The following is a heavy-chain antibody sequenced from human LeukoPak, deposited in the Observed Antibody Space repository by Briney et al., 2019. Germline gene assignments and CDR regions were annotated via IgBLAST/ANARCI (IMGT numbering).Heavy chain of an antibody. Sequence: PGGSLRLSCAASGFTFSSYSMNWVRQAPGKGLEWVSYISSSSPTIYYADSVKGRFTISRDNAKNSLYLQMNSLRAEDTAVYYCARVYDFWSGYYRDYWGQGTLVTVSS. CDR3: ARVYDFWSGYYRDY. CDR1: GFTFSSYS. CDR2: ISSSSPTI. J-gene: IGHJ4*02. D-gene: IGHD3-3*01. V-gene: IGHV3-48*01.